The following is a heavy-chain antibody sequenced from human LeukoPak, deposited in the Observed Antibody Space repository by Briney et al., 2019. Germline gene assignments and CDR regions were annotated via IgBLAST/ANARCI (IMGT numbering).Heavy chain of an antibody. CDR2: IYSEGTT. D-gene: IGHD1-26*01. V-gene: IGHV3-53*01. CDR1: GFTVSSSY. CDR3: ARESRLRRENYYYGLDV. Sequence: GGSLRLSSTGSGFTVSSSYMSWVRRAPGKGLERVSLIYSEGTTYYADSVKGRFTISRDTSKNTLYLQMNSLRADDTAVYYCARESRLRRENYYYGLDVWGQGTTVTVSS. J-gene: IGHJ6*02.